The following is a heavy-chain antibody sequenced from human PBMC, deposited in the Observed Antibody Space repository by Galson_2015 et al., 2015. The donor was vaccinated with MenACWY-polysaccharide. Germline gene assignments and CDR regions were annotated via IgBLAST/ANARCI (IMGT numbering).Heavy chain of an antibody. CDR2: IYWDGDN. CDR3: AHVMITFGGVIGDDAFDV. J-gene: IGHJ3*01. V-gene: IGHV2-5*02. Sequence: PALVKPTQTLTLTCTFSGFSLIIKGVGVNWIRQPPGKALEWLAVIYWDGDNRYSPSLRSRLTVTKDTSKNQVVLTMTNMDPVDTATYYCAHVMITFGGVIGDDAFDVWGQGTMVTVSS. CDR1: GFSLIIKGVG. D-gene: IGHD3-16*01.